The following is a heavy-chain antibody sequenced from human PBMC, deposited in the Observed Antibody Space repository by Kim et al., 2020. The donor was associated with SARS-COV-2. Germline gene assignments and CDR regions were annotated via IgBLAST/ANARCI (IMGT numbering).Heavy chain of an antibody. CDR3: ARDLRAVAGTWVGYFDH. Sequence: SETLSLTCSVSGGTMSNYYWTWIRQPPGKGLEWIGNMYDGGTTNYNPSLKSRVTISIDTSKNQFSLKLTSVTAADTAIYYCARDLRAVAGTWVGYFDHWGQGTLVSVSS. CDR1: GGTMSNYY. V-gene: IGHV4-59*01. D-gene: IGHD6-19*01. CDR2: MYDGGTT. J-gene: IGHJ4*02.